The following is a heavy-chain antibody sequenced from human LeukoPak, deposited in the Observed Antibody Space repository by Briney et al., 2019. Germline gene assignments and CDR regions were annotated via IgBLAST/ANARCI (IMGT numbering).Heavy chain of an antibody. Sequence: PGGSLRLSCAASGFTFSSYSMNWVRQAPGKGLEWVSSISSSSSYIYYADSVKGRFTISRDNAKNSLYLQMNSLRAEDTAVYYCARDQKYSYGRFDYWGQGTLVTVSS. J-gene: IGHJ4*02. CDR1: GFTFSSYS. CDR3: ARDQKYSYGRFDY. D-gene: IGHD5-18*01. CDR2: ISSSSSYI. V-gene: IGHV3-21*01.